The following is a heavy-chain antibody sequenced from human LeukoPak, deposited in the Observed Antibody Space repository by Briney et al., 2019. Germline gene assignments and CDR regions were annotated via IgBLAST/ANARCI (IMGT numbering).Heavy chain of an antibody. Sequence: ASVKVSCKASGYTFTSYYMHWVRQAPGQGLEWMGIINPSGGSTSYAQKFQGRVTMTRDTSTSTVYMELSSLRSEDTAVYYCARDLSGSSWYSEYFQHWGQGTLVTVSS. CDR2: INPSGGST. V-gene: IGHV1-46*01. D-gene: IGHD6-13*01. J-gene: IGHJ1*01. CDR1: GYTFTSYY. CDR3: ARDLSGSSWYSEYFQH.